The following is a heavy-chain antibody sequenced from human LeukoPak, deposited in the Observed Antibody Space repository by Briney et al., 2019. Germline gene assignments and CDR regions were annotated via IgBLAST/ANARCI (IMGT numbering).Heavy chain of an antibody. J-gene: IGHJ4*02. CDR2: IYYSGST. D-gene: IGHD3-10*01. CDR1: GGSISSSSYY. CDR3: ARRRFDSGNYHYDY. Sequence: PETPSLTCTVSGGSISSSSYYWAWIRQPPGKGLGWIGYIYYSGSTYYNPSLKSRVTISVDTSKNQFSLKLSSVTAADTAVYYCARRRFDSGNYHYDYWGQGTLVTVSS. V-gene: IGHV4-39*01.